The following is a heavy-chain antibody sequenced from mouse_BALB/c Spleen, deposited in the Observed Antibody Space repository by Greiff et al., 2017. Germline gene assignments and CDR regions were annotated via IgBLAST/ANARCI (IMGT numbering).Heavy chain of an antibody. D-gene: IGHD1-1*01. CDR2: IWGDGST. V-gene: IGHV2-6-7*01. Sequence: VKLMESGPGLVAPSQSLSITCTVSGFSLTGYGVNWVRQPPGKGLEWLGMIWGDGSTDYNSALKSRLSISKDNSKSQVFLKMNSLQTDDTARYYCARENGSSYGYFDVWGAGTTVTVS. CDR3: ARENGSSYGYFDV. CDR1: GFSLTGYG. J-gene: IGHJ1*01.